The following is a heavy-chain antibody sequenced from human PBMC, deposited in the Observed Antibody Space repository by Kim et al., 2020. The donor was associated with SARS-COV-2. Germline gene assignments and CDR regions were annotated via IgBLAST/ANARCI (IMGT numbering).Heavy chain of an antibody. J-gene: IGHJ6*01. CDR3: ARAGNISSWGLDYYYYGM. V-gene: IGHV4-34*01. D-gene: IGHD6-13*01. Sequence: SETLSLTCAVYGGSFSGYYWSWIRQPPGKGLEWIGEINHSGSTNYNPSLKSRVTISVDTSKNQFSLKLSSVTAADTAVYYCARAGNISSWGLDYYYYGM. CDR1: GGSFSGYY. CDR2: INHSGST.